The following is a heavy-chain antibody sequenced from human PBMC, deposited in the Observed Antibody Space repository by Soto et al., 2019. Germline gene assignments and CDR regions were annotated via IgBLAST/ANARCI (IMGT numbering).Heavy chain of an antibody. V-gene: IGHV4-31*03. Sequence: TLSLTCTVSGGSISSGGYYWSWIRQHPGKGLEWIGYIYYSGSTYYNPSLKSRVTISVDTSKNQFSLKLSSVTAADTAVYYCARSASSTSCYSIWGKGTTVTVSS. CDR1: GGSISSGGYY. J-gene: IGHJ6*04. CDR2: IYYSGST. CDR3: ARSASSTSCYSI. D-gene: IGHD2-2*01.